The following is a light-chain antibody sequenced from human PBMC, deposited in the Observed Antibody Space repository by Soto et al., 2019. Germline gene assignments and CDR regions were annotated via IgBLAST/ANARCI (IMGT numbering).Light chain of an antibody. Sequence: DIQMTQSPCTLSASVGDRVTITCRASQSISSWLAWYQQKPGKAPKLLIYKASSLESGVPSRFSGSGSGTELTLTISSLQPDDFATYYCQQYNSYSWTFGQGTNVDI. V-gene: IGKV1-5*03. CDR3: QQYNSYSWT. CDR1: QSISSW. J-gene: IGKJ1*01. CDR2: KAS.